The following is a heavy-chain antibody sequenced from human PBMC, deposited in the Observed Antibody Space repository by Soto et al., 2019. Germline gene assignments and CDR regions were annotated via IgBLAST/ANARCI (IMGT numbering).Heavy chain of an antibody. CDR3: SRYCYDSSGYYSPFDY. V-gene: IGHV3-21*01. D-gene: IGHD3-22*01. J-gene: IGHJ4*02. CDR1: GFTFSSYS. Sequence: EVQLVESGGGLVKPGGSLRLSCAASGFTFSSYSMNWVRQAPGKGLEWVSSISSSSSYIYYADSVKGRFTISRDNATNALDRQMKILRDEDRAVYYCSRYCYDSSGYYSPFDYGGQGTLVTVSS. CDR2: ISSSSSYI.